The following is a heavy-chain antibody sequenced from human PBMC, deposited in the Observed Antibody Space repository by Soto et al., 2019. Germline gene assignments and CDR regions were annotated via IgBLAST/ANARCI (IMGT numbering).Heavy chain of an antibody. CDR1: GSSFSSYG. CDR3: AKDRGYCSSSCPFY. V-gene: IGHV3-30*18. D-gene: IGHD6-13*01. CDR2: ISYDGTYK. Sequence: QVQLVESGGGVVQPGRSLRLSCAASGSSFSSYGIHWFRQVPGKGLEWVAVISYDGTYKHYADSVKGRFTFSRDNSKNTVYLQMNSLRAEDTAGYYCAKDRGYCSSSCPFYWGQGTLGTVSS. J-gene: IGHJ4*02.